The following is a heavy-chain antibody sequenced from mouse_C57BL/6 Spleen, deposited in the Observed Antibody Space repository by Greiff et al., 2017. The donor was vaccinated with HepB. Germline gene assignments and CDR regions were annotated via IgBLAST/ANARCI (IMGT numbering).Heavy chain of an antibody. D-gene: IGHD2-5*01. CDR3: ARNDYSNYVGAWFAY. CDR2: IYPSDSET. J-gene: IGHJ3*01. Sequence: QVQLKQPGAELVRPGSSVKLSCKASGYTFTSYWMDWVKQRPGQGLEWIGNIYPSDSETHYNQKFKDKATLTVDKSSSTAYMQLSSLTSEDSAVYYCARNDYSNYVGAWFAYWGQGTLVTVSA. CDR1: GYTFTSYW. V-gene: IGHV1-61*01.